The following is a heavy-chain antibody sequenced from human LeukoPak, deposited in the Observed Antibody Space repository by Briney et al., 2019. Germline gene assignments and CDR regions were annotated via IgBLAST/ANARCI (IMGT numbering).Heavy chain of an antibody. CDR2: IDKKDNLYAT. CDR1: GFTFSGSA. CDR3: TRDRGTYNWFDP. V-gene: IGHV3-73*01. D-gene: IGHD2-15*01. J-gene: IGHJ5*02. Sequence: GGSLRLSCAASGFTFSGSAVHWVRQSSWKGLEWVGHIDKKDNLYATAYAESVKGRFTISRDDSKDTAFLHMDSLKTEDTALYYCTRDRGTYNWFDPWGQGTLVTVSS.